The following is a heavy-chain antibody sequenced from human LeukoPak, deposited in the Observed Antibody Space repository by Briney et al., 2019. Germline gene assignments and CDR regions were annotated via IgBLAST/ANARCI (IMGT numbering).Heavy chain of an antibody. Sequence: ASVKVSCKASGYTFTGYYMHWVRQAPGQGLEWMGWINPNSGGTNYAQKSQGRVTMTRDTSISTAYMELRSLRSDDTAVYYCASGLVVAGTRGWFDRWGQGTLVTVSS. V-gene: IGHV1-2*02. CDR1: GYTFTGYY. CDR3: ASGLVVAGTRGWFDR. J-gene: IGHJ5*02. CDR2: INPNSGGT. D-gene: IGHD6-19*01.